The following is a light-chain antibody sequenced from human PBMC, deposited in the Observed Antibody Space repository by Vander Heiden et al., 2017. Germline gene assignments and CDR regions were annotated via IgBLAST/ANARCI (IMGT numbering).Light chain of an antibody. Sequence: EIVLTQSPGTLSVPPGSRATLAFMASQRFGTNLAWYQKKPGQGPRLLIYSASTRATGIPARFSGTGSGTEFTLSISGLQSEDFAVYYCQHYDNWPPSSITFGQGTRLDIK. J-gene: IGKJ5*01. V-gene: IGKV3-15*01. CDR1: QRFGTN. CDR3: QHYDNWPPSSIT. CDR2: SAS.